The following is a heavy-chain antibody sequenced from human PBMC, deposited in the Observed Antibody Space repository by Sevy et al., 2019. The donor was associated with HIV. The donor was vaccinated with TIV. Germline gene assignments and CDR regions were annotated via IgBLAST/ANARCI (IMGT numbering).Heavy chain of an antibody. CDR1: GFPFSNAW. CDR3: TTPYYYGSGSFSQRFDP. CDR2: IKSKNDGGTT. J-gene: IGHJ5*02. Sequence: GSLRLSCAASGFPFSNAWMTWVRQAPGKGLEWVGRIKSKNDGGTTDFAAPVKGRFTISRDDSKNTLYLQMNSLKTEDTAVYYCTTPYYYGSGSFSQRFDPWGQGTLVTVSS. V-gene: IGHV3-15*01. D-gene: IGHD3-10*01.